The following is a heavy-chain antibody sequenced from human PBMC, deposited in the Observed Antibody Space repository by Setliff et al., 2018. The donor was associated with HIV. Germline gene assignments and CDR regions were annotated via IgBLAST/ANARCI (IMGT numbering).Heavy chain of an antibody. V-gene: IGHV3-48*01. CDR2: INPAGITM. Sequence: GGSLRLSCAGSGFTFDSHGMIWVRQAPGRGLEWLSYINPAGITMYYADSVRGRFTISRDSAQSSLYLQINSLRAEDTAFYYCARVRNPTVHTMYFDSWGQGTLVTVSS. J-gene: IGHJ4*02. D-gene: IGHD4-4*01. CDR1: GFTFDSHG. CDR3: ARVRNPTVHTMYFDS.